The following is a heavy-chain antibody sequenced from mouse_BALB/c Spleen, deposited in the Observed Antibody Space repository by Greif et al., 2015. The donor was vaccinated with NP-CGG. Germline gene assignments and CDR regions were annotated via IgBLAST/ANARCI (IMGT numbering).Heavy chain of an antibody. Sequence: DVQLVESGGGLVKPGGSLKLSCAASGFTFSSYAMSWVRQTPEKRLEWVASISSGGSTYYPDSVKGRFTISRDNARNILYLQMSSLRSEDTAMYYCARGTYYGYGGDYWGQGTSVTVSS. CDR1: GFTFSSYA. V-gene: IGHV5-6-5*01. D-gene: IGHD1-2*01. J-gene: IGHJ4*01. CDR2: ISSGGST. CDR3: ARGTYYGYGGDY.